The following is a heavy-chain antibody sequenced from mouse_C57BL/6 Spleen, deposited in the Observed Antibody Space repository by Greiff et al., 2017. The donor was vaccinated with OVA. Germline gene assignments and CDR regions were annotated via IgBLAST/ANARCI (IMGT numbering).Heavy chain of an antibody. CDR2: INPSSGYT. Sequence: QVQLQQSGAELAKPGASVKLSCKASGYTFTSYWMHWVKQRPGQGLEWIGYINPSSGYTKYNQKFKDKATLNADKSSSTAYMQLSSLTYEDSAVYYCARGITTAYYFDYWGQGTTLTVSS. CDR1: GYTFTSYW. D-gene: IGHD1-2*01. V-gene: IGHV1-7*01. J-gene: IGHJ2*01. CDR3: ARGITTAYYFDY.